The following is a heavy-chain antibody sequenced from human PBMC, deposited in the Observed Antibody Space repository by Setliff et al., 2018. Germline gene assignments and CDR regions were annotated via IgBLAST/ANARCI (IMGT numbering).Heavy chain of an antibody. J-gene: IGHJ3*02. V-gene: IGHV4-38-2*02. CDR3: ARVGDLGSGYYSPDDHDAFDI. CDR1: GYSISSGYY. CDR2: IYTSGST. D-gene: IGHD3-22*01. Sequence: SETLSLTCTVSGYSISSGYYWGWIRQPPGKGLEWIGLIYTSGSTNYNPALKSRVTISVDTSNNQSSLKRSSVTAAATAVYYCARVGDLGSGYYSPDDHDAFDIWGQGTMVTVSS.